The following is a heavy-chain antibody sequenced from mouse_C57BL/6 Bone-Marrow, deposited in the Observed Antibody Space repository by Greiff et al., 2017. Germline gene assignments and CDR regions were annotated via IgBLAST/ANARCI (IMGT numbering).Heavy chain of an antibody. D-gene: IGHD1-1*01. J-gene: IGHJ1*03. CDR2: INPGSGGT. V-gene: IGHV1-54*01. Sequence: VQLQQSGAELVRPGTSVKVSCKASGYAFTNYLIEWVKQRPGQGREWIGVINPGSGGTNYNEKFKGKATLTADKSSSTAYMQLSSLTSEDSAVYFCARGLNYYGSSPWYFDVWGTGTTVTVSS. CDR1: GYAFTNYL. CDR3: ARGLNYYGSSPWYFDV.